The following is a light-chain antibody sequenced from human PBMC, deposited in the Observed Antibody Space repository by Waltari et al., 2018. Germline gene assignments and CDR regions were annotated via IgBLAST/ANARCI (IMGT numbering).Light chain of an antibody. V-gene: IGKV1-33*01. CDR2: DAS. J-gene: IGKJ4*01. CDR3: QQYHSVPLT. Sequence: DIHMTQSPSSLSAPVGDRGTITCQASQDIKKSLNWFHQKPGKAPKVLIFDASNSQTGAPSRFSGSGSGTDFTLTISSLQPEDMGTYYCQQYHSVPLTFGGGTKVEIK. CDR1: QDIKKS.